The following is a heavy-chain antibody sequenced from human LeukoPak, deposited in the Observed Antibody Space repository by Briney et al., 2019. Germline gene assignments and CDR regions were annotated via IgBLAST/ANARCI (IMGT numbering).Heavy chain of an antibody. CDR3: ARQILGDFDY. V-gene: IGHV4-39*01. J-gene: IGHJ4*02. D-gene: IGHD1-26*01. Sequence: SETLSLTCNVSGDSINSRNYYWGWIRQPPGKGLEWIGSIYFNGNTHYNPSLKSRVTILLDMSKNQFSLKLSSVTAADTAVYYCARQILGDFDYWGQGTLVIVSS. CDR2: IYFNGNT. CDR1: GDSINSRNYY.